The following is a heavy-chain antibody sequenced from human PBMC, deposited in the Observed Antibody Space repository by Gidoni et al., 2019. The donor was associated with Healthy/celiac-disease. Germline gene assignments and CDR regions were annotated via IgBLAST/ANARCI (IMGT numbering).Heavy chain of an antibody. D-gene: IGHD3-10*01. CDR3: AKVSLWFRERYFDL. CDR2: ISGSGGST. J-gene: IGHJ2*01. V-gene: IGHV3-23*01. Sequence: EVQRLESGGGLVQPGGSLRLSCAASGFTFRSYAMSWVRQAPGEGLVWVSAISGSGGSTYSADSVKGRFTSSRDNSKNTLYLQMNSLRAEDTAVYYCAKVSLWFRERYFDLWGRGTLVTVSS. CDR1: GFTFRSYA.